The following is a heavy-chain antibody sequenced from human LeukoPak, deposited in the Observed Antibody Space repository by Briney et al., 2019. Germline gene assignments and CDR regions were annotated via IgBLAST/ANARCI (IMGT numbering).Heavy chain of an antibody. CDR3: ARPSIAAAGPFDY. CDR2: IWYDGSNK. CDR1: GFTFSSYG. D-gene: IGHD6-13*01. V-gene: IGHV3-33*01. Sequence: PGRSLRLSCAASGFTFSSYGMHWVRQAPGKGLEWVAVIWYDGSNKYYADSVKGRFTISRDNSKNTLYLQMNSLRAEDTAVYYCARPSIAAAGPFDYWGQGTLVTVSS. J-gene: IGHJ4*02.